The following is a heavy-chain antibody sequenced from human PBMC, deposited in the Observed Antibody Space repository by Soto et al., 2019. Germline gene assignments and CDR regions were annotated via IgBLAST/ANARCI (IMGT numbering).Heavy chain of an antibody. CDR3: ATQNHFYDSSGLSDY. CDR2: ISAYNGNT. V-gene: IGHV1-18*01. CDR1: GYTFTSYG. Sequence: ASVKVSCKASGYTFTSYGISWVRQAPGQGLEWMGWISAYNGNTNYAQKLQGRVTMTTDTSTSTAYMGLGSLGSDDTAVYYCATQNHFYDSSGLSDYWGQGTLVTVSS. D-gene: IGHD3-22*01. J-gene: IGHJ4*02.